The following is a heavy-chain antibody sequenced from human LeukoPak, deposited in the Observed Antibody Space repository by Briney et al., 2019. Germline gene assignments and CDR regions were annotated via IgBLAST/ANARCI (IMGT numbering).Heavy chain of an antibody. J-gene: IGHJ4*02. CDR1: GITFSNYA. CDR3: AGRPTGYSSGYIH. V-gene: IGHV3-23*01. D-gene: IGHD5-18*01. Sequence: GGSLRLSCVASGITFSNYAVSWVRQAPEKGLDWVSVISGSAHKIRYADSVKGRFTISRDNSENIVYLQMNNLRVEDTAVYYCAGRPTGYSSGYIHWGQGALVTVSS. CDR2: ISGSAHKI.